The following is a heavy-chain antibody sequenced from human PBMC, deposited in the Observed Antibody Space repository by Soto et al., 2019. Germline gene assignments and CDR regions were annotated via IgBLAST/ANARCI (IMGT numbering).Heavy chain of an antibody. D-gene: IGHD2-2*01. V-gene: IGHV1-69*13. Sequence: SVKVSCKASGGTFSSYAISWVRQAPGQGLEWMGGIIPIFGTANYAQKFQGRVTITADESTSTAYMELSSLRSEDTAVYYCARGWYCSSTSCSYFDYRGQGTLVTVSS. J-gene: IGHJ4*02. CDR3: ARGWYCSSTSCSYFDY. CDR2: IIPIFGTA. CDR1: GGTFSSYA.